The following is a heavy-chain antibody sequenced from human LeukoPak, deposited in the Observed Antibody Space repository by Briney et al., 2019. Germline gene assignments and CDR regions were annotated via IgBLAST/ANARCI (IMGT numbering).Heavy chain of an antibody. CDR2: IKQDGSEK. D-gene: IGHD4-17*01. CDR3: AKGGTSVTRYVDY. Sequence: PGGSLRLSCAASGLRFSSYWMSWVRQAPGKGLEWVANIKQDGSEKYYVDSVKGRFTISRDNTKNSVYLQMNSLRAEDTAVYYCAKGGTSVTRYVDYWGQGTLVTVSS. V-gene: IGHV3-7*01. J-gene: IGHJ4*02. CDR1: GLRFSSYW.